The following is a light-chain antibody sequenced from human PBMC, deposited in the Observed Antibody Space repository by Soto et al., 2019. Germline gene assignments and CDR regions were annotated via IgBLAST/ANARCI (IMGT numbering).Light chain of an antibody. Sequence: QSALTQPASVSGSPGQSITISCTATSGDVGLYKFVSWYQQHPGKAPKLTIYDVSNRPSGVSNRFSGSKSGNTASLTISGLQAEDEADYYCSSYTRTNILLFGGGTKLTVL. CDR1: SGDVGLYKF. V-gene: IGLV2-14*01. J-gene: IGLJ2*01. CDR2: DVS. CDR3: SSYTRTNILL.